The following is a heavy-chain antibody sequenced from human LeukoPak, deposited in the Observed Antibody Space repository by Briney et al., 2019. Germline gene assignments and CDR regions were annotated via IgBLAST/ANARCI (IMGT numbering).Heavy chain of an antibody. D-gene: IGHD3-22*01. CDR1: GYTFTSYA. J-gene: IGHJ4*02. CDR3: ARDFPYYYDSSGYYTLFDY. CDR2: INTNTGNP. Sequence: GASVKVSCKASGYTFTSYAMNWVRQAPGQGLEWMGWINTNTGNPTYAQGFTGRFVFSLDTSVSTAYLQISSLKAEDTAVYYCARDFPYYYDSSGYYTLFDYWGQGTLVTVSS. V-gene: IGHV7-4-1*02.